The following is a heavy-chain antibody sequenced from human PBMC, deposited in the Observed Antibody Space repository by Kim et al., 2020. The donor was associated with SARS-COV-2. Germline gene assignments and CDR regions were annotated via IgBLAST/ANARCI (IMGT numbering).Heavy chain of an antibody. V-gene: IGHV1-24*01. Sequence: ASVKVSCKVSGYTLTELSIHWVRQAPGKGLEWIGGFDPEDGEAVYAPKFQGRVTMTEDTSTDTAYMELSRLRSEDTAVYYCATAVIRGVDFDYWGQGTLVTVSS. J-gene: IGHJ4*02. D-gene: IGHD3-10*01. CDR1: GYTLTELS. CDR2: FDPEDGEA. CDR3: ATAVIRGVDFDY.